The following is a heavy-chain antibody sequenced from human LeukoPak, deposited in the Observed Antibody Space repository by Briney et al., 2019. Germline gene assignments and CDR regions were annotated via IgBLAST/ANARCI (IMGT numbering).Heavy chain of an antibody. Sequence: GGSLRLSCAASGFTFSTSWMHWVRQAPGKGLVWVSRINPDGSITNYADSVKGQFTISRDNANNMLYLLMNSLRVDDTAVYYCVRALLGTSDYWGQGTLVTVSS. CDR1: GFTFSTSW. CDR2: INPDGSIT. D-gene: IGHD7-27*01. CDR3: VRALLGTSDY. V-gene: IGHV3-74*01. J-gene: IGHJ4*02.